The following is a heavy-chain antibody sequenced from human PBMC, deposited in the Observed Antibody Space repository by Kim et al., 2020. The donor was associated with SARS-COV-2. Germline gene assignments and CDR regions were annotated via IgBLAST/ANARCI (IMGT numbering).Heavy chain of an antibody. CDR3: ARGSYYYPDDY. CDR2: R. J-gene: IGHJ4*02. V-gene: IGHV3-33*01. Sequence: RSYADSVKVRFTVSRDNSENTVYLQMNSLRAEDTAVYYGARGSYYYPDDYWGQGTLVTVSS. D-gene: IGHD3-10*01.